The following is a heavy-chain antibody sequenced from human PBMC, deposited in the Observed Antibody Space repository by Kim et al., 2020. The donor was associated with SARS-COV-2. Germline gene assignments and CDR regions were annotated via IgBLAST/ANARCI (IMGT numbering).Heavy chain of an antibody. D-gene: IGHD3-3*01. J-gene: IGHJ6*04. CDR3: ATGSITIFGVVPRYGMDV. Sequence: ASVKVSCKVSGYTLTELSMHWVRQAPGKGLEWMGGFDPEDGETIYAQKFQCRVTMTEDTSTDTAYMELSSLRSEDTAVYYCATGSITIFGVVPRYGMDVWGKGATVT. CDR1: GYTLTELS. V-gene: IGHV1-24*01. CDR2: FDPEDGET.